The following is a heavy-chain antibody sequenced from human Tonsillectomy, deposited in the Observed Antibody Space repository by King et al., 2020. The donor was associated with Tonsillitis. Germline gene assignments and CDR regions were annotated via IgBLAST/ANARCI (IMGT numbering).Heavy chain of an antibody. Sequence: QLVQSGAEVKKPGSSVKVSCKASGGTFSDYAISWVRQAPGQGLEWMGRIVPILGIAIYAQKFQGRVTITADKSTSTAYMELSSLRSEDTAVYYCARDASSSSSYYYMDVWGKGTTVTVSS. D-gene: IGHD6-6*01. CDR2: IVPILGIA. J-gene: IGHJ6*03. CDR3: ARDASSSSSYYYMDV. V-gene: IGHV1-69*04. CDR1: GGTFSDYA.